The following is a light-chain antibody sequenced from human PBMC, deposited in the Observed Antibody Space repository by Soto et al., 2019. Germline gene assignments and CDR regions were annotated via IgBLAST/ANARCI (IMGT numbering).Light chain of an antibody. CDR2: AAS. Sequence: DIQMTQSPSSLSASVGDRVTITCRASQTISSYLNWYQQKPGKAPKLLIYAASILQNGVPSRFSGSGSGTDFTLTISSLQPEDFASYYCQQSHSIPYTFGQGTELEIK. CDR1: QTISSY. CDR3: QQSHSIPYT. J-gene: IGKJ2*01. V-gene: IGKV1-39*01.